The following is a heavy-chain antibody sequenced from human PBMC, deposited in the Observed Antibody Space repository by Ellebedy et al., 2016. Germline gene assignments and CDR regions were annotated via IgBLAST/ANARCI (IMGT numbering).Heavy chain of an antibody. D-gene: IGHD2-15*01. CDR2: INAANGNT. Sequence: ASVKVSXXASGYTFSNYDMHWVRQAPGQRLEWMGWINAANGNTKYSQNFQGRVTITRDTSASTAYLELTSLRSEDTAVYYCASHVGYCSGGSCATWFNPWGQGTLVTVSS. CDR1: GYTFSNYD. CDR3: ASHVGYCSGGSCATWFNP. V-gene: IGHV1-3*01. J-gene: IGHJ5*02.